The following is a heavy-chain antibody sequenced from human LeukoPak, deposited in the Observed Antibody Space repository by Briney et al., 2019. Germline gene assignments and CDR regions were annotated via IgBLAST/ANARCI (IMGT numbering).Heavy chain of an antibody. J-gene: IGHJ4*02. Sequence: QPGGSLRLSCAASGFTVSSNYMSWVRQAPGKGLEWVAVIWYDGSDKYYADSVKGRFTISRDNSKNTLYLQMNSLRAEDTALYYCARDRYTSSWRTIDYWGQGTLVTVSS. CDR1: GFTVSSNY. D-gene: IGHD6-13*01. CDR3: ARDRYTSSWRTIDY. CDR2: IWYDGSDK. V-gene: IGHV3-33*08.